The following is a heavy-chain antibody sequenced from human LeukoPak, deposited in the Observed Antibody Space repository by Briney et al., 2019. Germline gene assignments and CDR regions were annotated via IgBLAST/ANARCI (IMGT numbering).Heavy chain of an antibody. Sequence: SETLSLTCAVYGGSFSGYYWSWIRQPPGKGLEWIGEINHSGSTNYNPSLKSRVTISVDTSKNQFSLKLSSVTAADTAVYYCARALWFGEFSFDYWGQGTLVTVSS. CDR2: INHSGST. J-gene: IGHJ4*02. CDR3: ARALWFGEFSFDY. D-gene: IGHD3-10*01. V-gene: IGHV4-34*01. CDR1: GGSFSGYY.